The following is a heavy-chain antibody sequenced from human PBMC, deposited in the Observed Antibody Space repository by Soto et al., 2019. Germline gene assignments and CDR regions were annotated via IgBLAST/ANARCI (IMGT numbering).Heavy chain of an antibody. V-gene: IGHV4-30-4*02. CDR2: IYYSGST. CDR3: XSXVPGAFDI. J-gene: IGHJ3*02. Sequence: SETLSLTCTVSGGSISSGDYYWSWIRQPPGKGLEWIGYIYYSGSTYYNPSLKSRVTISVDTXXXXXXXXXXXXXXXXXAVYYXXSXVPGAFDIWGQGTMVTVSS. D-gene: IGHD3-10*01. CDR1: GGSISSGDYY.